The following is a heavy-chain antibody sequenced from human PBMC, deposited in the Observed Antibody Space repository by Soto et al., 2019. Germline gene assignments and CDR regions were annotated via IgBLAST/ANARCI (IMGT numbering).Heavy chain of an antibody. CDR2: ISYDGSNK. Sequence: LRLSCAASGFTFSSYAMHWVRQAPGKGLEWVAVISYDGSNKYYADSVKGRFTISRDNSKNTLYLQMNSLRAEDTAVYYCARRVRFWSGPLPYYYYGMDVWGQGTTVTVSS. D-gene: IGHD3-3*01. CDR1: GFTFSSYA. V-gene: IGHV3-30-3*01. CDR3: ARRVRFWSGPLPYYYYGMDV. J-gene: IGHJ6*02.